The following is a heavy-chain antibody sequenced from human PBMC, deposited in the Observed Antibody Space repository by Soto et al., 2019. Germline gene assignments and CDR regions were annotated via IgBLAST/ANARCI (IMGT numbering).Heavy chain of an antibody. CDR2: IYPSDSDT. Sequence: PGESLKISCKGSDYGFAVYWIAWVRQMPGEGLEVIVIIYPSDSDTRYSPTSQGQVTISADKYISTAYLQWSSLKASDTAMYYCARQDGAANYYFDDWGQGTLVTVSS. J-gene: IGHJ4*02. CDR3: ARQDGAANYYFDD. D-gene: IGHD1-1*01. V-gene: IGHV5-51*01. CDR1: DYGFAVYW.